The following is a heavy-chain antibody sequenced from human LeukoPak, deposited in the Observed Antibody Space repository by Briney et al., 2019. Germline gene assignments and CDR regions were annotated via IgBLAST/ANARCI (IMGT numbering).Heavy chain of an antibody. V-gene: IGHV3-11*01. J-gene: IGHJ4*02. Sequence: PGGSLRLSCAASGFTFRDYYMSWIRQAPGKGLEWVSYISSSGSTIYYADSVKGRFTISRDNAKNSLYLQMNSLRAEDTAVYYCARTITENMIVVVKALPLTFDYWGQGTLVTVSS. D-gene: IGHD3-22*01. CDR1: GFTFRDYY. CDR2: ISSSGSTI. CDR3: ARTITENMIVVVKALPLTFDY.